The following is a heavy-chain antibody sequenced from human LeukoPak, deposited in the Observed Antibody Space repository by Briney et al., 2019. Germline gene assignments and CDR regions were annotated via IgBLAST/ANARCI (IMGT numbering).Heavy chain of an antibody. V-gene: IGHV3-66*01. CDR2: IYSGGST. D-gene: IGHD6-19*01. CDR1: GFTVSSNY. Sequence: GGSLRLSCAASGFTVSSNYMSWVRQAPGKGLEWVSVIYSGGSTYYADSVKGRFTISRDNSKNTLYLQMNSLRAEDTAVYYCARDVGYSSGWYYYCMDVWGQGTTVTVSS. CDR3: ARDVGYSSGWYYYCMDV. J-gene: IGHJ6*02.